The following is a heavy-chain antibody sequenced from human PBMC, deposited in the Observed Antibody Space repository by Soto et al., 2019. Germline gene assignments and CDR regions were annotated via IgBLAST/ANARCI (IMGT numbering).Heavy chain of an antibody. CDR1: GLPFNMYG. CDR2: ISSSGDST. V-gene: IGHV3-64D*06. D-gene: IGHD3-22*01. CDR3: EKPPGYYSDNTTHYSV. Sequence: GGSLRLSCSASGLPFNMYGVHWVRQAPGRGLQYVSAISSSGDSTYYADSVKGRFTISRDNSKNTLLLQMSSLRAEETAVYYCEKPPGYYSDNTTHYSVWGRGTLVTVSS. J-gene: IGHJ4*02.